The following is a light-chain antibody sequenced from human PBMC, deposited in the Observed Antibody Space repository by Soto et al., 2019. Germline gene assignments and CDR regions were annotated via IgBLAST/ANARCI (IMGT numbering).Light chain of an antibody. Sequence: DTQMTQSPSTLSASVGDRVTITCRASQSIGSWLAWYQQKPGKAPKLLIYKTSILENGVPSRFSGSGSGTEFTLSISSLQSEDFAVYYCQQYSNWPPITFGQGTRLEIK. V-gene: IGKV1-5*03. CDR2: KTS. CDR1: QSIGSW. J-gene: IGKJ5*01. CDR3: QQYSNWPPIT.